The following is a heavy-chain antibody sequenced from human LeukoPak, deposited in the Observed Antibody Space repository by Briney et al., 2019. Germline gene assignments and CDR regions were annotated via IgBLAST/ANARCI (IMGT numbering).Heavy chain of an antibody. V-gene: IGHV4-34*01. D-gene: IGHD2-15*01. J-gene: IGHJ3*02. CDR3: ARAGLRGGLIDAFDI. Sequence: SETLSLTCAVYGGSFSGYYWSWIRQPPGKGLEWIGEINHSGSTNYNPSLKSRVTISVDTSKNRFSLKLSSVTAADTAVYYCARAGLRGGLIDAFDIWGQGTMVTVSS. CDR2: INHSGST. CDR1: GGSFSGYY.